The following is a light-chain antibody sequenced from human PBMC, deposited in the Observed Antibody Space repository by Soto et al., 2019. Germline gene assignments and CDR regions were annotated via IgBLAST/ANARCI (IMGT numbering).Light chain of an antibody. J-gene: IGKJ2*01. CDR1: QSVSSD. CDR2: DAS. V-gene: IGKV3-15*01. Sequence: EIVMTQSPATLSVSPGERAALSCRASQSVSSDFAWYQQKPGQAPRLLIYDASTRATGIPARFSGSGSGTDFTLTISSLQSEDFAVYYCQQYNNWPHTFGQGTKLEIK. CDR3: QQYNNWPHT.